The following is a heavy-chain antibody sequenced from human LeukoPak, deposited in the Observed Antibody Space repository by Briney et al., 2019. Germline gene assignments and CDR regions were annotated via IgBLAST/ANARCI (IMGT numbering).Heavy chain of an antibody. V-gene: IGHV3-74*01. CDR2: INSDGSST. D-gene: IGHD6-19*01. CDR1: GFTFSSYW. J-gene: IGHJ4*02. Sequence: PGGSLRLSCAASGFTFSSYWMHWVRQAPGKGLVWVSRINSDGSSTSYADSVKGRFTISRDNAKNTLYLQMNSLRAEDTAVYYCARVRSSGVKYFDYWGQGTLVTVSS. CDR3: ARVRSSGVKYFDY.